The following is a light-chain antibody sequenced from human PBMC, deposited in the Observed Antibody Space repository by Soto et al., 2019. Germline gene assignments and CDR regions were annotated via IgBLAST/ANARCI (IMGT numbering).Light chain of an antibody. CDR2: EVV. CDR1: KSDIGVYDL. CDR3: KSYVGSNTYV. V-gene: IGLV2-8*01. Sequence: QSVLTQPPSASGSPGQSVTISCTGTKSDIGVYDLVSWYQHHPGKAPRLIIYEVVQRPSGVPDRFSGSKSGNTASLTVSGLQAADEADYFCKSYVGSNTYVFGSGTKLTVL. J-gene: IGLJ1*01.